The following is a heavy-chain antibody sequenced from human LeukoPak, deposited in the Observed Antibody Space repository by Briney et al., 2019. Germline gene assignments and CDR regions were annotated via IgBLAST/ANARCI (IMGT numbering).Heavy chain of an antibody. D-gene: IGHD3-22*01. CDR3: ATEGYYDSSGYYTDY. CDR1: GYTLTELS. J-gene: IGHJ4*02. V-gene: IGHV1-24*01. CDR2: FDPEDAET. Sequence: ASVKVSCKVSGYTLTELSMHWVRQAPGKGLEWMGGFDPEDAETIYAQKFQGRVTMTEDTFTDTAYMELSSLRSEDTAVYYCATEGYYDSSGYYTDYWGQGTLVTVSS.